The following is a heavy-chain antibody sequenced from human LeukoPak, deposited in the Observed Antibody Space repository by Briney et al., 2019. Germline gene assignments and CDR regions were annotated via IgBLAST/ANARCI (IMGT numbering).Heavy chain of an antibody. CDR2: INHSGST. J-gene: IGHJ4*02. D-gene: IGHD5-12*01. CDR1: GGSFSGYY. Sequence: SETLSLTCAVYGGSFSGYYWSWIRQPPGKGLERIGEINHSGSTNHNPSLKSRVTISVDTSKNQFSLKLSSVTAADTAVYYCARHLGWLRFLGPFYYFDYWGQGTLVTVSS. CDR3: ARHLGWLRFLGPFYYFDY. V-gene: IGHV4-34*01.